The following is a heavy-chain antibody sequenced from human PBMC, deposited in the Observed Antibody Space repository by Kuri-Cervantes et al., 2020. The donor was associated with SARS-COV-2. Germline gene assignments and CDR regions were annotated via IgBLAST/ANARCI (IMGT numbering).Heavy chain of an antibody. D-gene: IGHD4-17*01. CDR2: IIPIFGTA. J-gene: IGHJ5*02. CDR1: GEIFSSYT. Sequence: SVKVSCKASGEIFSSYTISWVRQAPGQGLEWMGGIIPIFGTANYAQKFQGRVTITTDESTSTAYMELSSLRSEDTAVYYCARAMDYGDYVISGWFDPWGQGTLDTVSS. V-gene: IGHV1-69*05. CDR3: ARAMDYGDYVISGWFDP.